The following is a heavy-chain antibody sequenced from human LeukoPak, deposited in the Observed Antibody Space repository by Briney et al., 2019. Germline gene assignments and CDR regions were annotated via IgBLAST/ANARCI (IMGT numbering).Heavy chain of an antibody. V-gene: IGHV3-66*04. D-gene: IGHD1-26*01. Sequence: GGSLRLSCAASGFTFSNAWMSWVRQAPGKGLEWVSVIYSGGSTYYADSVKGRFTISRDNSKNTLYLQMNSLRAEDTAVYYCARQATNYSNWGQGTLVTVSS. J-gene: IGHJ4*02. CDR1: GFTFSNAW. CDR3: ARQATNYSN. CDR2: IYSGGST.